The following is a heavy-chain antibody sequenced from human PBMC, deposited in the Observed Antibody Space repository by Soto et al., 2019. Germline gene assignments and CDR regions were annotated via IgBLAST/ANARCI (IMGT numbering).Heavy chain of an antibody. CDR1: GFSLSTSGVG. Sequence: SGPTLVNPTQTLTLTCTFSGFSLSTSGVGVGWIRQPPGKALEWLALIYCNDDKRYSPSLKSRLTISKDTSKNQVVLTMTNMDPVNTATYCCGRPPPLWFGEGGFDYWGQGTLVPVSS. D-gene: IGHD3-10*01. CDR3: GRPPPLWFGEGGFDY. J-gene: IGHJ4*02. CDR2: IYCNDDK. V-gene: IGHV2-5*01.